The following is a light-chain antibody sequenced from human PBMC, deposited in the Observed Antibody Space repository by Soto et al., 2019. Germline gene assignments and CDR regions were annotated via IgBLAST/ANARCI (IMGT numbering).Light chain of an antibody. CDR2: GAS. CDR3: QPYMSSVT. CDR1: QSVDTTF. V-gene: IGKV3-20*01. J-gene: IGKJ1*01. Sequence: EIVLTQSPGSLSLSPGQRATLSCRASQSVDTTFFAWYQKKPGQAPRLLIYGASKRATGIPDRFSGSGSGTDFTLIISSGEAEDFAVYFCQPYMSSVTFGQGTKVEIK.